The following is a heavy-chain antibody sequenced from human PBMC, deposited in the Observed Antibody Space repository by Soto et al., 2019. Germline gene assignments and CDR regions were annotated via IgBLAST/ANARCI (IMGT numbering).Heavy chain of an antibody. CDR3: ARGEEWGWRHYFDL. V-gene: IGHV3-53*01. D-gene: IGHD3-3*01. CDR1: GFSVSSTY. J-gene: IGHJ4*02. Sequence: EVQLVESGGDLILPGGSLRLSCAASGFSVSSTYMNWVRQAPGKGLEWVSVIYSGGSASYADSVKGRFTISGDNSKNTVYLQMSNMRADDTGVYYCARGEEWGWRHYFDLWGQGTLVTVSS. CDR2: IYSGGSA.